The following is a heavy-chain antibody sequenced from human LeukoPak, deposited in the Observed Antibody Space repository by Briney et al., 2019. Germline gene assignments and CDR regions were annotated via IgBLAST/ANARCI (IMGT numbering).Heavy chain of an antibody. D-gene: IGHD2-15*01. CDR3: ARQFVGVAALAY. J-gene: IGHJ4*02. CDR2: IRYDGSNK. CDR1: GFTFSSYA. Sequence: PGGSLRLSCAASGFTFSSYAMHWVRQAPGKGLEWVAFIRYDGSNKYYADSVKGRFTISRDNSKDTLYLQMNSLRAEDTAVYYCARQFVGVAALAYWGQGTLVTVSS. V-gene: IGHV3-30*02.